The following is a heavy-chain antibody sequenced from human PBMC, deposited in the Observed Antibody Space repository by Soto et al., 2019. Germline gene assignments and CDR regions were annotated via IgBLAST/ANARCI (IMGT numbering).Heavy chain of an antibody. CDR2: IWYDGSNK. CDR1: GFTFSSYG. CDR3: AREEPWQQLGPFDY. D-gene: IGHD6-13*01. V-gene: IGHV3-33*01. Sequence: GGSLRLSCAASGFTFSSYGMHWVRQAPGKGLEWVAVIWYDGSNKYYADSVKGRFTISRDNSKNTLYLQMNSLRAEDTAVYYCAREEPWQQLGPFDYWGQGTLVTVSS. J-gene: IGHJ4*02.